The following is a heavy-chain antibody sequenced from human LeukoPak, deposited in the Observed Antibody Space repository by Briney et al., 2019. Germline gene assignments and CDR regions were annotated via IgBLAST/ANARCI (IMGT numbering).Heavy chain of an antibody. CDR2: INPSGGST. D-gene: IGHD2-2*01. J-gene: IGHJ1*01. CDR3: ARDGCSSTSCYRYFQH. CDR1: GYTFTSYY. V-gene: IGHV1-46*01. Sequence: GASVKVSCKASGYTFTSYYMHWVRQAPGQGLEWMGIINPSGGSTSYAQKFQGRVTMTRDMSTSTVYMELSSLRSEDTAVYYCARDGCSSTSCYRYFQHGGQGTLVTVSS.